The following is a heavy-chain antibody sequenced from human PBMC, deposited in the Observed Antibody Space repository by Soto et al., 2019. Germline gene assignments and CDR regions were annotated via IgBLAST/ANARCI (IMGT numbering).Heavy chain of an antibody. Sequence: QVQLVESGGGVVQPGRSLRLSCAASGFTFSSYAMHWVRQAPGKGLEWVAVISYDGSNKYYADSVKRRFTISRDNSKNTLYLQMNSLRAEDTAVYYCARDPYSSGWYYFDYWGQGTLVTVSS. CDR1: GFTFSSYA. D-gene: IGHD6-19*01. V-gene: IGHV3-30-3*01. CDR2: ISYDGSNK. J-gene: IGHJ4*02. CDR3: ARDPYSSGWYYFDY.